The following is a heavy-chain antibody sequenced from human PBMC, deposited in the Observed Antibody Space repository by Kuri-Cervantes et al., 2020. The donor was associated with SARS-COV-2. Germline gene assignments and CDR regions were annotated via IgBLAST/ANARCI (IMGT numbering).Heavy chain of an antibody. Sequence: GSLRLSCTVSGGSISSSSYYWGWIRQPPGKGLEWIGSIYYSGSTNYNPSLKSRVTISVDTSKNQFSLKLSSVTAADTAVYYCARGSGRFLEWLFEFWGQGTLVTVSS. V-gene: IGHV4-39*07. CDR2: IYYSGST. D-gene: IGHD3-3*01. CDR1: GGSISSSSYY. J-gene: IGHJ4*02. CDR3: ARGSGRFLEWLFEF.